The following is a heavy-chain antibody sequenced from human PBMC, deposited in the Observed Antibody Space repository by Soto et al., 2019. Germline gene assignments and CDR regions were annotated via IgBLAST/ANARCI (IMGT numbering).Heavy chain of an antibody. CDR3: AREDCSGGSCPTDY. V-gene: IGHV4-31*03. J-gene: IGHJ4*02. D-gene: IGHD2-15*01. CDR1: GGSISSGGYY. Sequence: SETLSLTCTVSGGSISSGGYYWSWIRQHPGKGLEWIGYIYYSGSTYYNPSLKSRVTISVDTSKNQFSLKLSSVTAADKAVYYCAREDCSGGSCPTDYWGQGTLVTVSS. CDR2: IYYSGST.